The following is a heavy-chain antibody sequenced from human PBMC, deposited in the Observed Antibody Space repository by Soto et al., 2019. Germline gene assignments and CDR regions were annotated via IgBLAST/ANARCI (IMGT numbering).Heavy chain of an antibody. CDR2: IGTAGDT. Sequence: EVQLVESGGGLVQPGGSLRLSCAASGFTFSNYDMHWVRQTSGKGLEWVAGIGTAGDTYYPGSVKGRFSISRENAKNSFYLQMNSLPAEDTAVYYCTSGGLYICGQGTLVTVSS. J-gene: IGHJ4*02. V-gene: IGHV3-13*01. CDR1: GFTFSNYD. CDR3: TSGGLYI. D-gene: IGHD3-16*01.